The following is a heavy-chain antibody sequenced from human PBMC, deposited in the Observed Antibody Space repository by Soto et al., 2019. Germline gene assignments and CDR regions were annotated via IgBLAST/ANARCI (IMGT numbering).Heavy chain of an antibody. J-gene: IGHJ6*02. CDR2: ISGSVGTT. V-gene: IGHV3-23*01. D-gene: IGHD6-19*01. CDR3: ARDDIPGIAVATYGMDV. Sequence: GGSLRLSCAASGFTFSSYAMSWVRQAPGKGLEWVSAISGSVGTTHYADSVKGRFTISRDNSKNTLYLQMNSLRAEDTAVYYCARDDIPGIAVATYGMDVWGQGTTVTVSS. CDR1: GFTFSSYA.